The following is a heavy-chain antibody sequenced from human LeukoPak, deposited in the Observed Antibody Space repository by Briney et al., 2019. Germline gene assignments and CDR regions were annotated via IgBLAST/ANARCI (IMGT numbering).Heavy chain of an antibody. D-gene: IGHD6-13*01. V-gene: IGHV4-34*01. CDR2: INHSGST. J-gene: IGHJ2*01. CDR1: GGSFSGYY. CDR3: ARVYYSNSYDYWYFDL. Sequence: ETLSLTCAVYGGSFSGYYWSWIRQPPGRGLEWIGEINHSGSTNYNPSLKSRVTISVDTSKNQFSLKLSSVTAADTAVYYCARVYYSNSYDYWYFDLWGRGTLVTVSS.